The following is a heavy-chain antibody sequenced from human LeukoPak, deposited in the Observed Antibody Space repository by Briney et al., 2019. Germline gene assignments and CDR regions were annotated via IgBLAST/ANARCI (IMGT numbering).Heavy chain of an antibody. CDR1: GFTFSSYA. J-gene: IGHJ4*02. D-gene: IGHD6-19*01. CDR3: ARSSTPYSSGWYFDY. V-gene: IGHV3-23*01. CDR2: ISVSGGSP. Sequence: GGSLRLSCAASGFTFSSYAMMWVRQAPGKGLDWVSTISVSGGSPNYADSVKGRFTISRDNAKNSLYLQMNSLRAEDTAVYYCARSSTPYSSGWYFDYWGQGTLVTVSS.